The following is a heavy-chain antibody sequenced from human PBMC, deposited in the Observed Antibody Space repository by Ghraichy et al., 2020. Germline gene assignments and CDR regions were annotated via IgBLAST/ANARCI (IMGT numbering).Heavy chain of an antibody. J-gene: IGHJ5*02. V-gene: IGHV2-5*01. CDR1: GFSLSTSGVG. Sequence: SGPTLVKPTQTLTLTRTFSGFSLSTSGVGVGWIRQPPGKALEWLALIYWNDDKRYSPSLKSRLTITKDTSKNQVVLTMTNMDPVDTATYYCAHHSVRYYDFWSGYNWFDPWGQGTLVTVSS. CDR2: IYWNDDK. CDR3: AHHSVRYYDFWSGYNWFDP. D-gene: IGHD3-3*01.